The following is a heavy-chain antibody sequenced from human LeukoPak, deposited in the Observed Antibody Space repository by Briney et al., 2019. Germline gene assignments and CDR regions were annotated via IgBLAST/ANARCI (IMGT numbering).Heavy chain of an antibody. V-gene: IGHV3-15*01. J-gene: IGHJ4*02. CDR2: IKSKTDGGTT. Sequence: GGSLRLSCAASGSTFSNAWMSWVRQAPGKGLEWVGRIKSKTDGGTTDYAAPVKGRFTISRDDSKNTLYLQMNSLKTEDTAVYYCTTDPLYDSSPYWGQGTLVTVSS. CDR3: TTDPLYDSSPY. D-gene: IGHD3-22*01. CDR1: GSTFSNAW.